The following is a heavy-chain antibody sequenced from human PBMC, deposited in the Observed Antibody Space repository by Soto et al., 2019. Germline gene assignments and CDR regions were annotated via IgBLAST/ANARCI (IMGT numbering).Heavy chain of an antibody. CDR1: GGSISGGCFS. V-gene: IGHV4-30-2*01. CDR3: TRLKFADGFDY. CDR2: ILHTGGT. Sequence: SETLSLTCAVSGGSISGGCFSWSWIRQPPGKGLEWIGYILHTGGTQYNPSLKSRVSMPVDKSKNQFSLHLTSVTAADTAVYYCTRLKFADGFDYWGQRALVTGSS. J-gene: IGHJ4*02.